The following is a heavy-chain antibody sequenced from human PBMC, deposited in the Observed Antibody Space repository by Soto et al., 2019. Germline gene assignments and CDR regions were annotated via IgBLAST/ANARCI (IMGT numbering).Heavy chain of an antibody. Sequence: SETLSLTCTVSGGSISSYYWSWIRQPPGKGLEWIGYIYYSGSTSYNPSLKSRVTISIDTSKNQFSLKLSSVTAADTAVYYCARGGVAEFDPWGQGTLVTSPQ. CDR3: ARGGVAEFDP. CDR1: GGSISSYY. V-gene: IGHV4-59*01. J-gene: IGHJ5*02. D-gene: IGHD6-13*01. CDR2: IYYSGST.